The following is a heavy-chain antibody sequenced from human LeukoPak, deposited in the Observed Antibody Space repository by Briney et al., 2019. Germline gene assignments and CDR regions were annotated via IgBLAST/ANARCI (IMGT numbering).Heavy chain of an antibody. J-gene: IGHJ5*02. CDR2: IYYSGST. CDR1: GGSISSGPYY. Sequence: PSETLSLTCTVSGGSISSGPYYWGWIRQPPGKGLEWIGSIYYSGSTYYNPSLKSRVSISVHTSKNQFSLKLRSVTAADTAVYYCARPVPSRLGWFDPWGQGTLVTVPS. CDR3: ARPVPSRLGWFDP. D-gene: IGHD1-1*01. V-gene: IGHV4-39*01.